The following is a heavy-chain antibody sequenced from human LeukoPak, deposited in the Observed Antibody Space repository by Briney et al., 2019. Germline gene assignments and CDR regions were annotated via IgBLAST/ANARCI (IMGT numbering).Heavy chain of an antibody. CDR3: ARDGSVDLDYFDY. Sequence: HAGRSLRLSCAPSGFTFSRHGMHWVRQAPGKGLEWVAVISYDGSNKYYADSVKGRFTISRDNSKNTLYLQMNSLRAEDTAVYYCARDGSVDLDYFDYWGQGTLVTVSS. V-gene: IGHV3-30*03. CDR1: GFTFSRHG. CDR2: ISYDGSNK. J-gene: IGHJ4*02. D-gene: IGHD5-12*01.